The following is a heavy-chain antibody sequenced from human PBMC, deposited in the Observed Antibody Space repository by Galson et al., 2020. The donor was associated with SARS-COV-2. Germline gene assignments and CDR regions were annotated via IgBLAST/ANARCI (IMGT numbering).Heavy chain of an antibody. Sequence: QLGESLKISCAASGFTFSSYAMYWVRQAPGKGLEYVSSLSADGGSTYYANSVKGRFTISRDNSKNTLFLQMGSLGLEDMAVYYCARKGSGGYLDCWGQGALVTVSS. D-gene: IGHD2-15*01. CDR3: ARKGSGGYLDC. CDR2: LSADGGST. V-gene: IGHV3-64*01. CDR1: GFTFSSYA. J-gene: IGHJ4*02.